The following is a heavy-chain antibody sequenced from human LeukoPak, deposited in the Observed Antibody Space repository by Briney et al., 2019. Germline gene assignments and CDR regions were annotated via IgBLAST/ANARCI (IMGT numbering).Heavy chain of an antibody. CDR1: GYTFINYG. J-gene: IGHJ4*02. D-gene: IGHD1-26*01. V-gene: IGHV1-18*01. CDR3: AREESIGSYQFLHDY. CDR2: ISPYNSNT. Sequence: ASVKVSCKASGYTFINYGISWVRQAPGQGLEWMGWISPYNSNTKYLQKFQGRVTMTTDTSTSTAYMEVRSLRSDDTAVYYSAREESIGSYQFLHDYWGQGTLVTVSS.